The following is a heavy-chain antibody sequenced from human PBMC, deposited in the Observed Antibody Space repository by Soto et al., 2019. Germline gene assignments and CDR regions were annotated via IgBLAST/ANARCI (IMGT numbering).Heavy chain of an antibody. CDR1: GFIFSIYR. J-gene: IGHJ4*02. CDR3: ARRKSELNNDY. V-gene: IGHV3-48*01. CDR2: ISSGSSTI. D-gene: IGHD1-26*01. Sequence: EVQLVESGGGLVQPGGSLRLSCAASGFIFSIYRMNWVRQAPGKGLEWVSYISSGSSTIYYADSVKGRFTISRDNAKNSPYLQMNSLRAEDTAVYYCARRKSELNNDYWGQGTLVTVSS.